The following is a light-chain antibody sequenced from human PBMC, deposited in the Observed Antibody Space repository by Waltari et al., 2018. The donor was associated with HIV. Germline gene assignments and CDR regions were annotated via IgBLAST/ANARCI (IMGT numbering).Light chain of an antibody. CDR2: DTS. Sequence: DIQMTQSPPSLSASVGDRINITCRASQTINTNLNWYQQKSGKAPKVLIYDTSTLRSKVPSRFSGSGSGTEFTLTITSLQSDDPATYYCQQSDKTPPTFGGGTTVEIK. CDR1: QTINTN. CDR3: QQSDKTPPT. J-gene: IGKJ4*01. V-gene: IGKV1-39*01.